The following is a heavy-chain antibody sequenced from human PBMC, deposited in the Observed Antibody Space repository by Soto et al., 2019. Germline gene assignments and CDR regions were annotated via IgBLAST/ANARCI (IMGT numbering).Heavy chain of an antibody. D-gene: IGHD6-25*01. V-gene: IGHV3-23*01. Sequence: GGSLRLSWAASGFHFSSYAMGWVLQALGKGLEWVSAISVSGGSTYYADSVKCRFTISRDNSKNTLYLQMNSLRAEDTAVYYCASGPDAFDIWGQGTMVTVSS. CDR1: GFHFSSYA. CDR2: ISVSGGST. CDR3: ASGPDAFDI. J-gene: IGHJ3*02.